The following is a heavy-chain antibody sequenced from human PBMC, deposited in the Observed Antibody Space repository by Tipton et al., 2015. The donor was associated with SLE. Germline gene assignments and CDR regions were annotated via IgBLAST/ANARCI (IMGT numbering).Heavy chain of an antibody. D-gene: IGHD3-3*01. Sequence: TLSLTCTVSGASITSGSFYYNWIRQPAGKGLEWVGHIHSSGTTNYNPALQSRVTISVDTSKNQFSLNVDSVTAADTAIYYCARARGSRLHYTRLDYYGMDVWGQGTTVAVSS. V-gene: IGHV4-61*09. J-gene: IGHJ6*02. CDR1: GASITSGSFY. CDR3: ARARGSRLHYTRLDYYGMDV. CDR2: IHSSGTT.